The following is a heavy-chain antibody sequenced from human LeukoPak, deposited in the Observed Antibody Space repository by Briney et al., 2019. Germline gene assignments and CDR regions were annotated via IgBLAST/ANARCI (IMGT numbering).Heavy chain of an antibody. CDR3: GRAFPPLRTSSAGDL. CDR1: GFSFSDYD. CDR2: ISGRSSHV. D-gene: IGHD3-16*01. J-gene: IGHJ1*01. V-gene: IGHV3-21*01. Sequence: GGSLRLSCSASGFSFSDYDMNWVCQAPGNGLEWVSAISGRSSHVYYGESVKGRFTISRDNAKNSLYLQLDSLGVEDTAVYYCGRAFPPLRTSSAGDLWGQGTLVTVSS.